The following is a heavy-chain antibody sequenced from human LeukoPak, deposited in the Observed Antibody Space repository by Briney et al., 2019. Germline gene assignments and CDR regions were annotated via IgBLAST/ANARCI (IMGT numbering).Heavy chain of an antibody. D-gene: IGHD3-10*01. CDR2: ISGIGDRT. CDR1: GFTFSSFA. CDR3: ATHASS. V-gene: IGHV3-23*01. Sequence: GRSLRLSCAASGFTFSSFAMSWVRQAPGKGLEWVSAISGIGDRTYYAHSVKGRFTISRDNPKHTLYLQMNSLRAEDTAVYYCATHASSWGQGTLVTVSS. J-gene: IGHJ5*02.